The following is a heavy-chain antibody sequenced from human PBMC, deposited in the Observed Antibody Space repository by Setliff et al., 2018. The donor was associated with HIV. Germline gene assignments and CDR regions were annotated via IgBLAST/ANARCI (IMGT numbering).Heavy chain of an antibody. CDR2: IYIYNSGST. Sequence: SETLFLTCSVSGGSFSGYYWSWIRQPPGKGLEWIGYIYIYNSGSTNYNPSLTSRVTISVDTSRNQFSLKLTSVTAADTAIYYCARGVNFDYWGQGTQVTVSS. D-gene: IGHD3-3*01. CDR1: GGSFSGYY. V-gene: IGHV4-59*01. CDR3: ARGVNFDY. J-gene: IGHJ4*02.